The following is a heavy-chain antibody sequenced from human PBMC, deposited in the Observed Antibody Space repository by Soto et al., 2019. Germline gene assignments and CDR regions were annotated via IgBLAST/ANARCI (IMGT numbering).Heavy chain of an antibody. J-gene: IGHJ6*02. Sequence: LSLTCAVYGGSFSGYYWSWIRQPPGKGLEWIGEINHSGSTNYNPSLKSRVTISVDTSKNQFSLKLSSVTAADTAVYYCARKAAMVLYYYYYYGMDVWGQGTTVTVS. V-gene: IGHV4-34*01. D-gene: IGHD5-18*01. CDR3: ARKAAMVLYYYYYYGMDV. CDR1: GGSFSGYY. CDR2: INHSGST.